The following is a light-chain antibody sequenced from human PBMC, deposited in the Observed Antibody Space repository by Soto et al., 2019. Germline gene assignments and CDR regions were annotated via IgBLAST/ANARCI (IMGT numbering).Light chain of an antibody. J-gene: IGKJ1*01. CDR1: QSVSSN. Sequence: EIVMTQSPATLSVSPWERATLSCRASQSVSSNLAWYQQKPGQAPRLLIYGASTRATGIPARFSGSGSGTEFTLTIGCLEPEDFAVYYCQQRSNRPWTFGQGTKVDIK. CDR3: QQRSNRPWT. V-gene: IGKV3-15*01. CDR2: GAS.